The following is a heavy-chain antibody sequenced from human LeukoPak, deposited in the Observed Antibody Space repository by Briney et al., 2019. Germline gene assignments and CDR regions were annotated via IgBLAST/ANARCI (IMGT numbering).Heavy chain of an antibody. J-gene: IGHJ4*02. CDR1: EFTFDNYA. CDR3: AKESRGYVNYFDY. Sequence: PGGSLRLSCAASEFTFDNYAMSWVRQAPGKGLEWVSVISGSGYYSYYADSVKGRFTVSRDNSKTTLYLQMNSLRAEDTAVYYCAKESRGYVNYFDYWGQGTLVTVSS. CDR2: ISGSGYYS. D-gene: IGHD6-13*01. V-gene: IGHV3-23*01.